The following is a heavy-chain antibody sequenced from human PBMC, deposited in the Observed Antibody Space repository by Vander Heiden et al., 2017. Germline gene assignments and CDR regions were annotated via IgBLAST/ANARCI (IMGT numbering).Heavy chain of an antibody. D-gene: IGHD5-12*01. CDR2: IYPGDSDT. J-gene: IGHJ4*02. Sequence: EVQLVQSGAEVKKPGESLTLSCKVSGYSFTTSWVGWVRQSPGKGLEWIGIIYPGDSDTRYSPSFQGKVTISADKSISTAYLQWSSLKASDTAMYYCARLKSGYEEPLWYYFDYWGQGTLVTVSS. CDR1: GYSFTTSW. V-gene: IGHV5-51*01. CDR3: ARLKSGYEEPLWYYFDY.